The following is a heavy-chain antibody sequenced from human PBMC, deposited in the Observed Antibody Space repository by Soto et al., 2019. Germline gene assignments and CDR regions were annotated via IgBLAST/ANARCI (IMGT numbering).Heavy chain of an antibody. CDR3: ARAPRFLEWLSDYYFDY. V-gene: IGHV1-18*04. D-gene: IGHD3-3*01. CDR2: ISAYNGNT. J-gene: IGHJ4*02. CDR1: GYTFTSYY. Sequence: ASVKVSCKASGYTFTSYYMHWVRQAPGQGLEWMGWISAYNGNTNYAQKLQGRVTMTTDTSTSTAYMELRSLRSDDTAVYYCARAPRFLEWLSDYYFDYWGQGTLVTVSS.